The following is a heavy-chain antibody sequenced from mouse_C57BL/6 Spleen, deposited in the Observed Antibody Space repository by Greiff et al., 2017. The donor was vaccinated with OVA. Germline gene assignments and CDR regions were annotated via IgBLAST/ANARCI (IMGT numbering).Heavy chain of an antibody. CDR2: IDPSDSYT. D-gene: IGHD2-5*01. J-gene: IGHJ4*01. CDR3: ARGGSNHEDAMDY. CDR1: GYTFTSYW. Sequence: VQLQQPGAELVMPGASVKLSCKASGYTFTSYWMHWVKQRPGQGLEWIGEIDPSDSYTNYNQKFKGKSTLTVDKSSSTAYMQLSSLTSEDSAVYYCARGGSNHEDAMDYWGQGTSVTVSS. V-gene: IGHV1-69*01.